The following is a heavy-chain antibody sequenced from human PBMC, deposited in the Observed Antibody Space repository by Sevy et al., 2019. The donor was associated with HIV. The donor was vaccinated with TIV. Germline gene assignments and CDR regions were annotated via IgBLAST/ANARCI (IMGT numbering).Heavy chain of an antibody. CDR3: AGGAAAGRWFDS. CDR2: ITWNSGGI. J-gene: IGHJ5*01. Sequence: GGSLRLSCVVSGLTFDDYAMHWVRRPPGKGLEWVSGITWNSGGIGYADSVKGRFTISRDNAKKSLYLQMNSLRIEDTAFDYCAGGAAAGRWFDSWGQGTLVTVSS. D-gene: IGHD6-13*01. V-gene: IGHV3-9*01. CDR1: GLTFDDYA.